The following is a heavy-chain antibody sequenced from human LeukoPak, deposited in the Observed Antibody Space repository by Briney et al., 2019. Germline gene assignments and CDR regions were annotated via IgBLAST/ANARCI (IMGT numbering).Heavy chain of an antibody. CDR2: ISGSGGST. D-gene: IGHD6-6*01. CDR1: GFTFSSYA. Sequence: GGSLRLSCAASGFTFSSYAMHWVRQAPGKGLEWVSAISGSGGSTYYADSVKGRFTISRDNSKNTLYLQMNSLRAEDTAVYYCATRPSLYYYYGMDVWGQGTTVTVSS. J-gene: IGHJ6*02. CDR3: ATRPSLYYYYGMDV. V-gene: IGHV3-23*01.